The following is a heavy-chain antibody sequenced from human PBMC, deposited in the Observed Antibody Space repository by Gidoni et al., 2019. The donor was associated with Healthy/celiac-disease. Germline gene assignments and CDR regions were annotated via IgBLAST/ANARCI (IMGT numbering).Heavy chain of an antibody. CDR3: AAEGTAVGGVDY. D-gene: IGHD6-13*01. J-gene: IGHJ4*02. Sequence: QMQLVQSGPEVKKPGTAVKVLCKASGFTFTSSAVQWVRQARGQRLEWIGWIVVGSGNTNYAQKFQERVTITRDMSTSTAYMELSSLRSEDTAVYYCAAEGTAVGGVDYWGQGTLVTVSS. CDR2: IVVGSGNT. CDR1: GFTFTSSA. V-gene: IGHV1-58*01.